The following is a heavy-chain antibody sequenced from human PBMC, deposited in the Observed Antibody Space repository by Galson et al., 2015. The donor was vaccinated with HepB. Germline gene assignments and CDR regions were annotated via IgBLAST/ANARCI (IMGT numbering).Heavy chain of an antibody. V-gene: IGHV5-51*01. D-gene: IGHD2-21*02. CDR3: ARHSSTDAPVLVPDDAFDI. J-gene: IGHJ3*02. Sequence: QSGAEVKRPGESLKISCKASRFGLSGYWIAWVRQRPGKGLEWMGIIYPGNSDTRYRPSFQGQVTMSADRAIATAYLQWSSLKASDTAMYFCARHSSTDAPVLVPDDAFDIWGQGTMVTVSP. CDR1: RFGLSGYW. CDR2: IYPGNSDT.